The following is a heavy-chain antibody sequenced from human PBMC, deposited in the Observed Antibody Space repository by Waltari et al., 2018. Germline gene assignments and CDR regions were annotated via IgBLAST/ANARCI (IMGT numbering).Heavy chain of an antibody. CDR2: MNPNSGDP. J-gene: IGHJ5*01. CDR3: ARARKSFWFDS. Sequence: QVLLVQAGAEVMKPGAAVKVSCKASGYTFTNYDIYWVRQAAGQGLEWMGWMNPNSGDPHYAQKFQGRVTFTRDTSTSRAFIEKSNLRSDDTAVYYCARARKSFWFDSWGQGTLVAVSS. V-gene: IGHV1-8*01. CDR1: GYTFTNYD.